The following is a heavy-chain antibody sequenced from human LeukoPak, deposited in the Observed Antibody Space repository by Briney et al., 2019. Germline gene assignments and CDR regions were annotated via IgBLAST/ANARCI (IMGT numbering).Heavy chain of an antibody. J-gene: IGHJ6*02. V-gene: IGHV4-34*01. CDR3: ARALYSMVRGVIITRSYYYYGMDV. D-gene: IGHD3-10*01. CDR1: GGSFSGYY. Sequence: SETLSLTCAVYGGSFSGYYWSWIRQPPGKGLEWIGEINHSGSTNYNPSLKSRVTISVDTSKNQFSLKLSSVTAADTAVYYCARALYSMVRGVIITRSYYYYGMDVWGQGTTVTVSS. CDR2: INHSGST.